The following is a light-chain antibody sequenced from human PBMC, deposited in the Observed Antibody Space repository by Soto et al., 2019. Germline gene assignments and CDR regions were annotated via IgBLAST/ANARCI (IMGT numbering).Light chain of an antibody. CDR1: HSISSY. Sequence: DVQMTQSPSTLSASVGDRVTITCRASHSISSYLTWYQQKPGKAPKLLIYKASNLESGVPSRFSGSGSGTEFTLTISSLQPDDFAAYYCQQYNSYSEAFGQGTKVDIK. CDR2: KAS. V-gene: IGKV1-5*03. J-gene: IGKJ1*01. CDR3: QQYNSYSEA.